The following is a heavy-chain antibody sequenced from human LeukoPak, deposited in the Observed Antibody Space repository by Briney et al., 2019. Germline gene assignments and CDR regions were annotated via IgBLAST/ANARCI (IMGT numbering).Heavy chain of an antibody. V-gene: IGHV4-30-2*01. CDR3: ARGYYYDSSGPPSPFDY. Sequence: PSETLSLTCAVSSGSISSGGYSWSWIRQPPGKGLEWIGYIYHSGSTYYNPSLKSRVTISVDRSKNQFSLKLSSVTAADTAVYYCARGYYYDSSGPPSPFDYWGQGTLVTVSS. J-gene: IGHJ4*02. CDR2: IYHSGST. CDR1: SGSISSGGYS. D-gene: IGHD3-22*01.